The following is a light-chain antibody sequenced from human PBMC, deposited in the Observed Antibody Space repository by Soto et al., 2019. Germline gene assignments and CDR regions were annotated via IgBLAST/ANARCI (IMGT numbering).Light chain of an antibody. CDR1: QSISDT. J-gene: IGKJ1*01. V-gene: IGKV3-15*01. CDR2: GAS. Sequence: EIVMTQYPATLSVAPGGRATLSCRASQSISDTLAWYQQKPGQAPRLLIHGASTRATGFPARFSGSGSGTDFTLTISRMEPEDFAVYCCQQYGSSPRTFGQGTKVDIK. CDR3: QQYGSSPRT.